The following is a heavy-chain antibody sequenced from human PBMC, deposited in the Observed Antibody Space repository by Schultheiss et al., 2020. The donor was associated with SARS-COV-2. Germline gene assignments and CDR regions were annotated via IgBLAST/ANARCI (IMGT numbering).Heavy chain of an antibody. CDR1: GFTFSSYG. V-gene: IGHV3-74*01. CDR2: INSDGSST. CDR3: ARFLYYDFWSGYLTADDVWNYYYGMDV. J-gene: IGHJ6*02. D-gene: IGHD3-3*01. Sequence: GGSLRLSCAASGFTFSSYGMHWVRQAPGKGLEWVSRINSDGSSTSYADSVKGRFTISRDNAKNTLYLQMNSLRAEDTAVYYCARFLYYDFWSGYLTADDVWNYYYGMDVWGQGTTVTVSS.